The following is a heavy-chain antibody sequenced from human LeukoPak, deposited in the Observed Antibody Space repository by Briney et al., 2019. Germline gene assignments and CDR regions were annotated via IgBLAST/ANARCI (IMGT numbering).Heavy chain of an antibody. CDR1: GFTVSSNY. CDR2: IYSGGST. D-gene: IGHD3-22*01. Sequence: GGSLRLSCAASGFTVSSNYMSWVRQAPGKGLEWVSVIYSGGSTYYADSVKGRFTISRDNSKNTLYLQMNSLRAEDTAVYYCAAEGDSSGYYPHAFDIWGQGTMVTVSS. CDR3: AAEGDSSGYYPHAFDI. V-gene: IGHV3-66*01. J-gene: IGHJ3*02.